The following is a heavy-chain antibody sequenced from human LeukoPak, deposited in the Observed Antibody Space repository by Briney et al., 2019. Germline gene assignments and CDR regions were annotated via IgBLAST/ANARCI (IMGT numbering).Heavy chain of an antibody. CDR3: ARLAPPRRYCGGDCYPGY. CDR1: GYSFSIYW. D-gene: IGHD2-21*02. CDR2: IYPGESDT. Sequence: GESLKISCNTSGYSFSIYWIGWVRQMPGKGLEWVGIIYPGESDTTYSPSFQGHVTISADKSISTAYLQWRSLKASDTAMYYCARLAPPRRYCGGDCYPGYWGQGTLVTVSS. V-gene: IGHV5-51*01. J-gene: IGHJ4*02.